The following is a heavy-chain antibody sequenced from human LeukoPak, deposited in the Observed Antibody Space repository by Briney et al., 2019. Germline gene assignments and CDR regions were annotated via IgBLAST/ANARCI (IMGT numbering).Heavy chain of an antibody. D-gene: IGHD5-24*01. Sequence: SETLSLTCTVSGGSISSYYWSWIRQPPGKGLEWIGYIYYSGSTDYNPSLKSRVTISVDTSKNQFSLKLSSVTAADTAVYYCARAPFVKMATKHTAFDIWGQGTMVTVSS. CDR1: GGSISSYY. CDR3: ARAPFVKMATKHTAFDI. CDR2: IYYSGST. V-gene: IGHV4-59*01. J-gene: IGHJ3*02.